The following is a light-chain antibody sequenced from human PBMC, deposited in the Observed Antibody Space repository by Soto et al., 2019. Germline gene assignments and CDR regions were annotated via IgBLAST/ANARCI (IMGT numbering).Light chain of an antibody. V-gene: IGLV1-47*01. Sequence: QSVLTQPPSASGTPGQRVTISCSGSTPNIGTNYVYWYQQLPGTAPKLLIYRNDQRPSGVPDRFSGSKAGTSASLAISGLRSEDEAHYFCAAWDDSLSGFHVFGTGTKLTVL. J-gene: IGLJ1*01. CDR3: AAWDDSLSGFHV. CDR1: TPNIGTNY. CDR2: RND.